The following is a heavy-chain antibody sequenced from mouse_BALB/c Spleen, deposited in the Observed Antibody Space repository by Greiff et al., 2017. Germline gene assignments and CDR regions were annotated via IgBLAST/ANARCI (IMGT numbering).Heavy chain of an antibody. CDR1: GFAFSSYD. CDR3: ARQDYDYDVWFAY. J-gene: IGHJ3*01. Sequence: EVKVVESGGGLVKPGGSLKLSCAASGFAFSSYDMSWVRQTPEKRLEWVAYISSGGGSTYYPDTVKGRFTISRDNAKNTLYLQMSSLKSEDTAMYYCARQDYDYDVWFAYWGQGTLVTVSA. D-gene: IGHD2-4*01. V-gene: IGHV5-12-1*01. CDR2: ISSGGGST.